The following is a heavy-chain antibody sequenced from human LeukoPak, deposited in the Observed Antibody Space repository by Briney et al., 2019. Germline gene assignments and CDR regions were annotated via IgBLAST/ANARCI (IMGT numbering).Heavy chain of an antibody. CDR2: NLPRVGAT. CDR3: ARPLNTMVRGITTATDFFSYAMDV. V-gene: IGHV1-69*13. Sequence: SLKVSCKASVGTFCSYAISWGRHAPVHGLEWMGGNLPRVGATKYSQKFQDRVTITADVSTTTVYMDLTSLSSEDTALYYCARPLNTMVRGITTATDFFSYAMDVWGQGTAVTVSS. J-gene: IGHJ6*02. CDR1: VGTFCSYA. D-gene: IGHD3-10*01.